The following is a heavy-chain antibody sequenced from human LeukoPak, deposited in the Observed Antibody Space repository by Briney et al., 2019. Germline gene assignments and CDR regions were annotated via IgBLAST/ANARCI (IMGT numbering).Heavy chain of an antibody. D-gene: IGHD2-21*01. CDR2: ISAYNGNT. J-gene: IGHJ5*02. Sequence: ASVKVSCKASGYTFTSYGISWVRQAPGQGLKWMGWISAYNGNTNYAQKLQGRVTMTTDTSTSTAYMELRSLRSDDTAVYYCARAAPYCGGDCYRNWFDPWGQGTLVTVSS. V-gene: IGHV1-18*01. CDR1: GYTFTSYG. CDR3: ARAAPYCGGDCYRNWFDP.